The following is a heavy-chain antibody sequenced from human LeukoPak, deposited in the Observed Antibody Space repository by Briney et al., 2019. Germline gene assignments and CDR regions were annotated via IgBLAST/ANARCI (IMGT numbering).Heavy chain of an antibody. J-gene: IGHJ4*02. CDR1: GGTFSSYG. Sequence: SVKVSCKASGGTFSSYGIIWVRQAPGQGLEWMGRIIPILNIADYAQKFQGRVTITADTSTSTAYMELSSLRSEDTAVYYCARDLGDTYGSVGDFDYWGQGTLVTVSS. V-gene: IGHV1-69*04. CDR3: ARDLGDTYGSVGDFDY. CDR2: IIPILNIA. D-gene: IGHD3-10*01.